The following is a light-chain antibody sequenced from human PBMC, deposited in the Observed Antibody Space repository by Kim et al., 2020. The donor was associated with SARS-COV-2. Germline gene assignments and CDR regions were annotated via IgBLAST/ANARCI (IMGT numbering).Light chain of an antibody. Sequence: LSPGESAPLSCRASQSVSSSYFAWYQQQPGQAPRLLIYGASSRATGIPDRFSGSGSGTDFTLTISRLDHEDFAVYYCQQYGSSKTFGQGTKVDIK. V-gene: IGKV3-20*01. CDR1: QSVSSSY. J-gene: IGKJ1*01. CDR3: QQYGSSKT. CDR2: GAS.